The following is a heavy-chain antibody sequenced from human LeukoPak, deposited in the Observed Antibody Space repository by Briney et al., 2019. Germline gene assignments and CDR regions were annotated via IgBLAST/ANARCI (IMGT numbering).Heavy chain of an antibody. CDR3: ADYRKPQGLDY. V-gene: IGHV3-23*01. J-gene: IGHJ4*02. CDR1: EFPFSIYA. Sequence: GGSLRLSCAVSEFPFSIYAMGWVRQPAGQGLEWVSAIDASGSDTYYTDSVKGHFNISRDNYKNTVYLQMNSLRVEDTAVYYCADYRKPQGLDYWGQGTLVTVSS. CDR2: IDASGSDT. D-gene: IGHD1-14*01.